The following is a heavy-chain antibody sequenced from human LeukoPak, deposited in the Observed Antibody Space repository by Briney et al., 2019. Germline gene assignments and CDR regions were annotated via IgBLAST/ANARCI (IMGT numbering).Heavy chain of an antibody. D-gene: IGHD2-2*03. CDR3: AGAGYCSSTSCQWVPLV. CDR2: IYYSGST. V-gene: IGHV4-59*01. J-gene: IGHJ6*02. Sequence: SETLSLTCTVSGGSMKNYYWIWIRQSPGKGLEWIGYIYYSGSTNYNPSLKSRVTISVDTSKNQFSLKLSSVTAADTAVYYCAGAGYCSSTSCQWVPLVWGQGTTVTVSS. CDR1: GGSMKNYY.